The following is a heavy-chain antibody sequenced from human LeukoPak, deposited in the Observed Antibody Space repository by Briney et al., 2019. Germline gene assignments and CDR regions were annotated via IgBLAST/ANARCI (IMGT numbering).Heavy chain of an antibody. J-gene: IGHJ3*02. D-gene: IGHD3-10*01. CDR1: GFSFSDYY. Sequence: PGGSLRLSCAASGFSFSDYYMTWIRQAPGKGLEWVSIISGSGGNTFYADAVKGRFTISRDNAKNSLYLQMNSLRAEDTAVYYCARALYGFNAFDIWGQGTMVTVSS. V-gene: IGHV3-11*04. CDR2: ISGSGGNT. CDR3: ARALYGFNAFDI.